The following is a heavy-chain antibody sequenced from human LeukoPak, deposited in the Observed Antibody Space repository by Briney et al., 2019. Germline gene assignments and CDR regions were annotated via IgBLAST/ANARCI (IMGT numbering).Heavy chain of an antibody. CDR3: AKDMYGGSLVGGMDV. CDR1: GLTFDDYA. V-gene: IGHV3-9*01. J-gene: IGHJ6*02. D-gene: IGHD1-26*01. CDR2: INWNSDHI. Sequence: GGSLRLSCAASGLTFDDYAMHWVRQAPGKGLEWVSGINWNSDHIGYADSVRGRFTISRDNAKNFLYLQMNSLRAEDTALYYCAKDMYGGSLVGGMDVWGQGTTVTVSS.